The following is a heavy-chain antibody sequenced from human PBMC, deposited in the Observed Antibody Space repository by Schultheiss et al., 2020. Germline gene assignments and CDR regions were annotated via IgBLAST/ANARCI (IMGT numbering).Heavy chain of an antibody. CDR3: ARDLGSGNNWFYGMDV. Sequence: SETLSLTCTVSGGSISSYYWNWIRQPPGKGLEWIGYINHSGNTNNNPSLKSRVTISVDTSKNQFSLKLNSVTAADTAVYYCARDLGSGNNWFYGMDVWGQGTTVTVSS. CDR2: INHSGNT. V-gene: IGHV4-59*01. CDR1: GGSISSYY. J-gene: IGHJ6*02. D-gene: IGHD1-26*01.